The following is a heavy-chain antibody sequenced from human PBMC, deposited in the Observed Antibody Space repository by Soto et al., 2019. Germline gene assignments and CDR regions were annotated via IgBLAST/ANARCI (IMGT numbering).Heavy chain of an antibody. CDR2: IYYSGST. CDR3: ARTEVYYYYYMDV. Sequence: QVQLQESGPGLVKPSQTLSLTCTVSGGSISSGGYYWSWIRQHPGKGLGWIGYIYYSGSTYYNPSLKTRVTISVDTSKNQFPLKLSSVTAADTAVYYCARTEVYYYYYMDVWGKGTTVTVSS. CDR1: GGSISSGGYY. V-gene: IGHV4-31*03. J-gene: IGHJ6*03.